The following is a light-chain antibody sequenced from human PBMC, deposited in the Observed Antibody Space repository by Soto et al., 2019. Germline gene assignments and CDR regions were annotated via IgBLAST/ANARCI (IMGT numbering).Light chain of an antibody. Sequence: DIVMTQSPDSLAVSLGERATINCKSSQSVLYSSNNKNYLAWYQQKPGQPPKLLIYWASTRESGVPDRFSGGGSGRDFTLTIRSVQAEDVAVYYCQQYYSTLFTCGPGTKVDIK. CDR1: QSVLYSSNNKNY. CDR2: WAS. CDR3: QQYYSTLFT. J-gene: IGKJ3*01. V-gene: IGKV4-1*01.